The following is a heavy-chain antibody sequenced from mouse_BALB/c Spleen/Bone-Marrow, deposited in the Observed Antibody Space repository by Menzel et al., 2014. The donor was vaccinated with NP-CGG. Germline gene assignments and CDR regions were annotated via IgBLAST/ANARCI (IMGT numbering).Heavy chain of an antibody. Sequence: QVQLKESAAELARPGASVKLSCKASGYIFTSYTIQWIKQRPGLGLEWIGYINPSIGYTEYNQKFKDKTTLTADTSSSTTYMQLSSLTSEDSAVYYCAREGTYYAYFDYWGQGTTLTVSS. CDR2: INPSIGYT. CDR1: GYIFTSYT. J-gene: IGHJ2*01. D-gene: IGHD1-1*01. V-gene: IGHV1-4*02. CDR3: AREGTYYAYFDY.